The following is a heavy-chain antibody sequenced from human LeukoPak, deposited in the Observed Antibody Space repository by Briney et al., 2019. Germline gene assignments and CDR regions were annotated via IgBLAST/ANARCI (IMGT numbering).Heavy chain of an antibody. CDR2: ISGSGGST. D-gene: IGHD5-18*01. CDR3: AKSLWSREGYYFDY. J-gene: IGHJ4*02. Sequence: TGGSLRLSCAASGFTFSSYAMGWVRQAPGKGLEWVSAISGSGGSTYYADSVKGRFTISRDNSKNTLYLQMNSLRAEDAAVYYCAKSLWSREGYYFDYWGQGTLVTVSS. V-gene: IGHV3-23*01. CDR1: GFTFSSYA.